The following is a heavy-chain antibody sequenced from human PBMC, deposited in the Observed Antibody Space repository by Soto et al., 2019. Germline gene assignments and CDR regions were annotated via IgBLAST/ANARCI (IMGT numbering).Heavy chain of an antibody. D-gene: IGHD6-19*01. J-gene: IGHJ4*02. CDR2: ISSSSSYI. CDR1: GFTFSSYS. Sequence: EVQLVESGGGLVKPGGSLRLSCAASGFTFSSYSMNWVRQAPGKGLEWVSSISSSSSYIYYANSVEGRFTISRDNDKNSLYMQMNSLRAEDTAVYYCARGARGGSGWCYWGQGTLVTGSS. V-gene: IGHV3-21*01. CDR3: ARGARGGSGWCY.